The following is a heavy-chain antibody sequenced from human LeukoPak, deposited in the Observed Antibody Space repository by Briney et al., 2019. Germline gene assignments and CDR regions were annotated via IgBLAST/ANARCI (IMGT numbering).Heavy chain of an antibody. D-gene: IGHD3-9*01. V-gene: IGHV3-30*18. CDR3: AKDFDWLYYYYGMDV. Sequence: GGSLRLSCAASGFTFSSYGMHWVRQAPGKGLEWVAVISYDGSNKYYADSVKGRITISRDNSKNTLYLQMNSLRAEDTAVYYCAKDFDWLYYYYGMDVWGKGTTVTVSS. CDR1: GFTFSSYG. CDR2: ISYDGSNK. J-gene: IGHJ6*04.